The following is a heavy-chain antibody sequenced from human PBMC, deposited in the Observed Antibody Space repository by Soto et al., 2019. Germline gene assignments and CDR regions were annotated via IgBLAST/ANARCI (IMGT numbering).Heavy chain of an antibody. CDR1: GFTFASYA. Sequence: GWSLRLACATSGFTFASYATTWVRQAPGKGLEWVSSITTGGINTHYADFVRGRFTISRDSSKNTVYLEMKTLSAEDTAVYYCGKVMTDYSKAVGDDWGQGTLVTVSS. V-gene: IGHV3-23*01. J-gene: IGHJ4*02. D-gene: IGHD4-4*01. CDR3: GKVMTDYSKAVGDD. CDR2: ITTGGINT.